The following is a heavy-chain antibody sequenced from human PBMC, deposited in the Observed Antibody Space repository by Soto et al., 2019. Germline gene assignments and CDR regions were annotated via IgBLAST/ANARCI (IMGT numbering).Heavy chain of an antibody. D-gene: IGHD2-21*02. CDR2: VNPNGEST. CDR3: ASVTTIWSN. V-gene: IGHV1-46*01. J-gene: IGHJ4*02. Sequence: QVQGVQSGAEVKEPGASVKVSCKASGYSSSNYYTHWVRQAPGQGLEWMGIVNPNGESTNYAQRFQGRVALTRDTSTNTDYMELSRLTSDDTAIYFCASVTTIWSNWGQGTLVTVSS. CDR1: GYSSSNYY.